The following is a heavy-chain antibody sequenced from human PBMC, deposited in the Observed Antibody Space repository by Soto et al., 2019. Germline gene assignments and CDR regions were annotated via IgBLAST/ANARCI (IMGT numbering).Heavy chain of an antibody. J-gene: IGHJ6*02. CDR2: ITSDSSII. D-gene: IGHD3-9*01. CDR1: GFNFGGCS. CDR3: ARSIYLPPQGMVV. Sequence: EVQLVESGGDLVQPGGSLRLSCAASGFNFGGCSMSWFRQAPGNGLEWLSFITSDSSIIYNGDSVKGRFTISTDNAKSSLYLQMSGLGDEDPAVYYCARSIYLPPQGMVVWGQGTTVTVSS. V-gene: IGHV3-48*02.